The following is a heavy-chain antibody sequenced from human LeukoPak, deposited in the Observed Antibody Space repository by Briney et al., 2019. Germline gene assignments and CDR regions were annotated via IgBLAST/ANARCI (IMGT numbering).Heavy chain of an antibody. CDR1: GGSISSYY. D-gene: IGHD5-12*01. CDR3: ARAERGYSGYDLSNFDY. CDR2: IYYSGST. J-gene: IGHJ4*02. V-gene: IGHV4-59*01. Sequence: SETLSLTCTVSGGSISSYYWSWIRQPPGKGPEWIGYIYYSGSTNYNPSLKSRVTISVDTSKNQFSLKLSSVTAADTAVYYCARAERGYSGYDLSNFDYWGQGTLVTVSS.